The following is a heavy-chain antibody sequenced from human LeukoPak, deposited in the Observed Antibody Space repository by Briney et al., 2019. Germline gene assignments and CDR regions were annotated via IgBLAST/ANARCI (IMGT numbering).Heavy chain of an antibody. CDR3: ARDIGALTTQVPPDAFDI. CDR1: GYTLTSYA. D-gene: IGHD6-6*01. CDR2: INANTGNP. Sequence: ASVKVFCKPSGYTLTSYAMNWVRQTPGQGLEWMGWINANTGNPTYAQGFTGRVVFSLDTSFSTAYLQINSLKAEDTAVYYCARDIGALTTQVPPDAFDIWGQGTMVTVSS. J-gene: IGHJ3*02. V-gene: IGHV7-4-1*02.